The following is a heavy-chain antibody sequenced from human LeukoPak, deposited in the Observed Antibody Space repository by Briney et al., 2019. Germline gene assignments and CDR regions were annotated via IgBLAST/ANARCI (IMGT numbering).Heavy chain of an antibody. J-gene: IGHJ5*02. Sequence: SETLSLTCTVSGGSISSSSYYWGWIRQPPGKGLEWIGSIYYSGSTYYNPSLKSRVTISVDTSKNQFSLKLSSVTAADTAVYYCAGLLTLDIVVVPAAIPENWFDPWGQGTLVTVSS. CDR3: AGLLTLDIVVVPAAIPENWFDP. V-gene: IGHV4-39*01. D-gene: IGHD2-2*02. CDR2: IYYSGST. CDR1: GGSISSSSYY.